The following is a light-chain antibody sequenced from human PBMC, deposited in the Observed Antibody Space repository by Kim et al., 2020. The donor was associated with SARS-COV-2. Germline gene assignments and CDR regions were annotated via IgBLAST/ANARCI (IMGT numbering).Light chain of an antibody. CDR2: EDS. CDR1: KLGDKY. J-gene: IGLJ2*01. CDR3: QAWDSSTVV. V-gene: IGLV3-1*01. Sequence: SYELTQPPSVSVSPGQTASITCSGAKLGDKYACWYQQKPGQSPVLVIYEDSKRPSGIPERLSGSNSGNTATLTISRTQAMDEADYYCQAWDSSTVVFGGGTQLTVL.